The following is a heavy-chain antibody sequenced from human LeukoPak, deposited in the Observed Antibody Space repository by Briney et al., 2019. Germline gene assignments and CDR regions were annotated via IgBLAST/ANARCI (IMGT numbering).Heavy chain of an antibody. D-gene: IGHD4-23*01. V-gene: IGHV1-69-2*01. J-gene: IGHJ4*02. Sequence: ASVKVSCKVSGYTFTDDYMQWVQQAPGKGLEWMGLVDPEDGETIYAEKFQGRVTITADTSTDTAYMELSSLRSEDTAVYYCATVGGNFNFDYWGQGTLVTVSS. CDR2: VDPEDGET. CDR3: ATVGGNFNFDY. CDR1: GYTFTDDY.